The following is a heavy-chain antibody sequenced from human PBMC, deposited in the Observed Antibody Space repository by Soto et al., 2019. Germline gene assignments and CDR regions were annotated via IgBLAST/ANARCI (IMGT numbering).Heavy chain of an antibody. CDR3: VKSFFSYGYSAFDH. CDR1: GFTFGYYG. J-gene: IGHJ4*02. Sequence: GGSLRLSCAASGFTFGYYGLHWVRQAPGKGLEWVAVISFDSSNKYYADSVRGRFTISRDNPKDTLFLQMNNLRPEDTAIYYCVKSFFSYGYSAFDHWGQGTLVTVSS. CDR2: ISFDSSNK. V-gene: IGHV3-30*18. D-gene: IGHD5-18*01.